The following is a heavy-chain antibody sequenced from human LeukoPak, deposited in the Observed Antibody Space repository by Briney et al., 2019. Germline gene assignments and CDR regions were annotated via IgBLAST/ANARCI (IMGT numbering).Heavy chain of an antibody. Sequence: GESLKISCKGSGLDLNDYWIGWVRQMPGKGLEWMGIISPSRSETQYSLPFQGQVTISVDRSTSTAYLQWSSLKASDTAIYYCAWRKYFSTWLEPWGQGTLVTVTS. V-gene: IGHV5-51*01. CDR3: AWRKYFSTWLEP. D-gene: IGHD1-14*01. CDR1: GLDLNDYW. CDR2: ISPSRSET. J-gene: IGHJ5*02.